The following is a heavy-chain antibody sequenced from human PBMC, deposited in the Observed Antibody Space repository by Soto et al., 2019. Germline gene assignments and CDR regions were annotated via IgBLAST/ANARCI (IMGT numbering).Heavy chain of an antibody. D-gene: IGHD1-26*01. J-gene: IGHJ4*02. CDR3: AKDGDIVGASAGYFDY. Sequence: GGSLRLSCAASGFTFSSYAMSWVRQAPGKGLEWVSAISGSGGSTYYADSVKGRFTISRDNSKNTPYLQMNSLRAEDTAVYYCAKDGDIVGASAGYFDYWGQGTLVTVSS. CDR1: GFTFSSYA. CDR2: ISGSGGST. V-gene: IGHV3-23*01.